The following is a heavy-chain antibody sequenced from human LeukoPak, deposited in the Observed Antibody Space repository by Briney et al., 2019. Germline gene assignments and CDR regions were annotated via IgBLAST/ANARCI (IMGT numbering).Heavy chain of an antibody. CDR2: VSGSGGDT. D-gene: IGHD1-26*01. J-gene: IGHJ5*01. CDR3: VRIIVGASNWFDS. V-gene: IGHV3-23*01. CDR1: GITFSSYG. Sequence: GGSLRLSCAASGITFSSYGMSWVRQAPGKGLEWVSTVSGSGGDTNYADSVKGRFTISRDNAKNTLYLQMNSLRAEDTAVYYCVRIIVGASNWFDSWGQGTLVTVSS.